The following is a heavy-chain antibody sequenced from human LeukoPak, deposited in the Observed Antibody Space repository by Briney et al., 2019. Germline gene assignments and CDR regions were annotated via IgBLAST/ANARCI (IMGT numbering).Heavy chain of an antibody. CDR3: ARVHDSSGYADY. V-gene: IGHV4-30-4*01. Sequence: SETLSLTCTVSGGSISSGDYYWSWIRRPPGKGLEWIGYIYYSGSTYYNPSLKSRVTISVDTSKNQFSLKLSSVTAADTAVYYCARVHDSSGYADYWGQGTLVTVSS. CDR1: GGSISSGDYY. CDR2: IYYSGST. D-gene: IGHD3-22*01. J-gene: IGHJ4*02.